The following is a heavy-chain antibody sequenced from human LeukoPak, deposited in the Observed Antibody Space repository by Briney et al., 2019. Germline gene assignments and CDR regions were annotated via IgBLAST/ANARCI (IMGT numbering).Heavy chain of an antibody. D-gene: IGHD3-22*01. CDR2: IYYSGST. CDR1: GGSISSYY. J-gene: IGHJ4*02. V-gene: IGHV4-59*01. CDR3: ASRWRDSSGYYYFDY. Sequence: PSETLSLTCTVSGGSISSYYWSWIRQPPGKGPEWIGYIYYSGSTNYNPSLKSRVTISVDTSKNQFSLKLSSVTAADTAVYYCASRWRDSSGYYYFDYWGQGTLVTVSS.